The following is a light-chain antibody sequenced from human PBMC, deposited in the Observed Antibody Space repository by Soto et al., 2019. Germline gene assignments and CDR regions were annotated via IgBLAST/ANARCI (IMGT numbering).Light chain of an antibody. V-gene: IGLV2-14*01. J-gene: IGLJ1*01. CDR1: SSDVGSYNY. CDR3: SYTSSSALV. Sequence: QSALTQPASVSGSPGQSITISCTGTSSDVGSYNYVAWYQQHPGKAPKLMIYDVSNRPSGVSNRFSGSKSGNTASLTISGLQAEDEADYYCSYTSSSALVFGTGTKVTVL. CDR2: DVS.